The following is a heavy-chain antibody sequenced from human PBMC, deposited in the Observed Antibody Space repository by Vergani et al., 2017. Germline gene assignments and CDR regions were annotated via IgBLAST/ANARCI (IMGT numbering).Heavy chain of an antibody. Sequence: EVQLVESGGGLVQPGGSLRLSCAASGFTFSDHYMDWVRQAPGKGLEWVGRTRTKANSYTTEYAASVKGRFTISRDDSKNSLYLQMNSLKTEDTAVYYCARGTDYWGQGTLVTVSS. V-gene: IGHV3-72*01. CDR3: ARGTDY. CDR1: GFTFSDHY. J-gene: IGHJ4*02. CDR2: TRTKANSYTT.